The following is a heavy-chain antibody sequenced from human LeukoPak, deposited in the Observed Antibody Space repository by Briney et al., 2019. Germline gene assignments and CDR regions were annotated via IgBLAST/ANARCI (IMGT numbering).Heavy chain of an antibody. CDR2: ISSSSSTI. CDR1: GFTFSSYS. Sequence: PGGPLRLSCAASGFTFSSYSMNWVRQAPGKGLEWVSYISSSSSTIYYADSVKGRFTISRDNAKNSLYLQINSLRDEDTAVYYCASMWDYDFWSGYLAHYGMDVWGQGTTVTVSS. V-gene: IGHV3-48*02. CDR3: ASMWDYDFWSGYLAHYGMDV. J-gene: IGHJ6*02. D-gene: IGHD3-3*01.